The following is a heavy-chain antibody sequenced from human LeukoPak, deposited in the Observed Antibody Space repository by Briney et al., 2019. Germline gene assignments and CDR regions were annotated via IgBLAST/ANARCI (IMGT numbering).Heavy chain of an antibody. J-gene: IGHJ4*02. CDR2: IDYSGST. D-gene: IGHD3-10*01. CDR3: ARESTRVRGVMKN. CDR1: GGSISSYY. V-gene: IGHV4-59*01. Sequence: PSETLSLTCTVSGGSISSYYWRWIRQPPGKGLEWIGFIDYSGSTNYNPSLKSRVTISLDTSKNQFSLRLSSVTAADTAVYYCARESTRVRGVMKNWGQGTLVTVSS.